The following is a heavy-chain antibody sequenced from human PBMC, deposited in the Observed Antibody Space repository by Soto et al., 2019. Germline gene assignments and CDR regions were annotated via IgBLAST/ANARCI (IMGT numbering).Heavy chain of an antibody. J-gene: IGHJ6*02. CDR2: IYHSGST. V-gene: IGHV4-30-2*01. Sequence: SETLSLTCAVSGGSISSGGYSWSWIRQPPGKGLEWIGYIYHSGSTYYNPSLKSRVTISVDRSKNQFSLKLSSVTAADTAVYYFARDPRYCSSTSCHYGMDVWGQGTTVTISS. D-gene: IGHD2-2*01. CDR1: GGSISSGGYS. CDR3: ARDPRYCSSTSCHYGMDV.